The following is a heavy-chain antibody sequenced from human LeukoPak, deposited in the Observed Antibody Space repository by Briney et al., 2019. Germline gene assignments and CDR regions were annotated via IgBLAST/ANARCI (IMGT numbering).Heavy chain of an antibody. CDR1: GIAFSSYA. CDR3: ANSYTSSSRTPFDC. D-gene: IGHD6-6*01. CDR2: LSGSGGST. V-gene: IGHV3-23*01. J-gene: IGHJ4*02. Sequence: GGSLRLSCAASGIAFSSYALSWVRQAPGKGLEWVSSLSGSGGSTYYADSVKGRFTISRDNSKNTLYLEMNNLRAEDTAVYYCANSYTSSSRTPFDCWGQGTLVTVSS.